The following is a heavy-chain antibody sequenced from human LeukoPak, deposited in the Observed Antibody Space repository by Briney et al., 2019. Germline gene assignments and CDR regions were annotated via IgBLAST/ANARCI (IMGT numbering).Heavy chain of an antibody. CDR2: IFYSGNT. D-gene: IGHD5-18*01. V-gene: IGHV4-39*01. CDR1: GGSISTNSYY. CDR3: ARVGIVTVPSANFDC. J-gene: IGHJ4*02. Sequence: PSETLSLTCFVSGGSISTNSYYWGWVRQPPGKGLEWIGSIFYSGNTYYNPSLRSRVSISVDTSKNQFSLKLFSVTAVDTAVYYCARVGIVTVPSANFDCWGQGTLVTVSS.